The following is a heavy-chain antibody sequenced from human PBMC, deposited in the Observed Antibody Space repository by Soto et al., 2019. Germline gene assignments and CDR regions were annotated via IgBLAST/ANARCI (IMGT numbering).Heavy chain of an antibody. CDR1: GGSISSSSYY. V-gene: IGHV4-39*01. CDR2: IYYSGST. CDR3: ASNSYDFWRSWLDP. D-gene: IGHD3-3*01. J-gene: IGHJ5*02. Sequence: SETLSLTCTVSGGSISSSSYYWGWIRQPPGKGLEWIGSIYYSGSTYYNPSLKSRVTISVDTSKNQFSLKLSSVTAADTAVYYCASNSYDFWRSWLDPWGQGTLVTVSS.